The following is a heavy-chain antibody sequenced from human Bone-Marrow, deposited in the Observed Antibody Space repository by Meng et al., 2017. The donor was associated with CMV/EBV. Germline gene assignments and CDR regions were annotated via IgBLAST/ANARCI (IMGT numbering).Heavy chain of an antibody. CDR2: IRYDGGNK. J-gene: IGHJ4*02. CDR1: GFTFSSYG. V-gene: IGHV3-30*02. CDR3: AKDYLASGSSPHSFGD. Sequence: GESLKISCAASGFTFSSYGMSWVRQAPGKGLDWVAFIRYDGGNKYYADAVKGRFTISRDNPKNTPYLQMNSLRAEDTAVYYCAKDYLASGSSPHSFGDWGQGTLVTVSS. D-gene: IGHD3-10*01.